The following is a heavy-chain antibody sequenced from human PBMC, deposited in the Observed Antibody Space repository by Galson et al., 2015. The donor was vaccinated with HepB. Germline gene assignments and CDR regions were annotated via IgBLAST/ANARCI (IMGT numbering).Heavy chain of an antibody. V-gene: IGHV1-2*06. CDR1: GYTFSDFY. J-gene: IGHJ6*02. D-gene: IGHD6-19*01. CDR3: ASRGAGYGLDV. CDR2: INPNSGYT. Sequence: SVKVSCKAFGYTFSDFYLHWLRQAPGQGPEWMGRINPNSGYTSYAHKFQGRVTMTRFTSISTAYMELDRLTSDDTAVYYCASRGAGYGLDVWGQGTTVTVSS.